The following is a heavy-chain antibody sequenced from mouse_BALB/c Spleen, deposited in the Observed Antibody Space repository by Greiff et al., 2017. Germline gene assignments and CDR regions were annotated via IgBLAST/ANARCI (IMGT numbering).Heavy chain of an antibody. D-gene: IGHD1-1*01. Sequence: VQLQQPGAELVKPGASVKLSCKASGYTFTSYWMHWVKQRPGQGLEWIGEIDPSDSYTNYNQKLKGKATLTVDKSSSTAYMQLSSLTSEDSAVYYCARRGLLLRGDYCDYWGQGTTLTVSA. CDR3: ARRGLLLRGDYCDY. J-gene: IGHJ2*01. CDR1: GYTFTSYW. CDR2: IDPSDSYT. V-gene: IGHV1-69*02.